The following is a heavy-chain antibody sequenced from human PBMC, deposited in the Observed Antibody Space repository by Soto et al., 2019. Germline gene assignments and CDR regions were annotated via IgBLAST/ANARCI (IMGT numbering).Heavy chain of an antibody. V-gene: IGHV4-34*01. Sequence: SETLSLTCDVYGGSFSDYIWAWIRQTPGKGLQWIGQINHSGSTNYNPSLKRRVTISVHRSNSQFSLKLSSVTAADTAVYYCARYRDYCSGGSCYQAPGFDPWGQGTLVTVSS. D-gene: IGHD2-15*01. CDR1: GGSFSDYI. CDR2: INHSGST. CDR3: ARYRDYCSGGSCYQAPGFDP. J-gene: IGHJ5*02.